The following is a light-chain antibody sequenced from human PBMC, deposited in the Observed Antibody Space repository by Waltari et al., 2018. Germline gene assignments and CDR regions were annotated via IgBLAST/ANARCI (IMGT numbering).Light chain of an antibody. CDR3: SSYTSISTLV. J-gene: IGLJ3*02. CDR2: DVS. CDR1: SSDVGGYNY. Sequence: QSALTQPASVSASPGQSITISCTGTSSDVGGYNYVSWFQPHPGGAPKLMIYDVSKRPSGVSNRFSGSKSGNAASLTISGLQAEDEADYYCSSYTSISTLVFGVGTKVTVL. V-gene: IGLV2-14*01.